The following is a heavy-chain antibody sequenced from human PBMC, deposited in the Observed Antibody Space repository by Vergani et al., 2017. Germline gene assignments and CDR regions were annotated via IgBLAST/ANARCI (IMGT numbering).Heavy chain of an antibody. V-gene: IGHV4-30-4*08. D-gene: IGHD5-24*01. CDR2: IYYSGST. CDR1: GGSISSGDYY. CDR3: ARDPRDGYNYKGLGFDY. Sequence: QVKLQESGPGLVKPSQTLSLTCTVSGGSISSGDYYWSWIRQPPGKGLEWIGYIYYSGSTYYNPSLKSRVTISVDTSKNQFSLKLSSVTAADTAVYYCARDPRDGYNYKGLGFDYWGQGTLVTVSS. J-gene: IGHJ4*02.